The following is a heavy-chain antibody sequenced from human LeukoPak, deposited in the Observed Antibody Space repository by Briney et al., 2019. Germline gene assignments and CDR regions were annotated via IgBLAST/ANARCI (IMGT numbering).Heavy chain of an antibody. CDR3: ARVEFAYSSGWTGFDY. CDR2: ISYDGSNK. Sequence: GGSLRPSCAASGFTFSSNVMPWGPQAPGKGLGGGAVISYDGSNKYYADSVKGRFTISRDNSKNTLYLQMNSLRAEDTAIYYCARVEFAYSSGWTGFDYWGQGTLVTVSS. V-gene: IGHV3-30*04. J-gene: IGHJ4*02. D-gene: IGHD6-19*01. CDR1: GFTFSSNV.